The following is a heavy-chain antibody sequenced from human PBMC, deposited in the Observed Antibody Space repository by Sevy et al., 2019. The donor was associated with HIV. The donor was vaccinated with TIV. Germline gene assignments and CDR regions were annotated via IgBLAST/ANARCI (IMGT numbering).Heavy chain of an antibody. J-gene: IGHJ4*02. Sequence: GGSLRLSCAASGFTFSDHYMEWVRQAPGKGLEWVGRIRNKADSYTTEYAASVKDRFTISRDDSKNSLYLLMNSLKTGDTAVYYCATHAGIAAAGRVFDYWGQGTLVTVSS. CDR2: IRNKADSYTT. V-gene: IGHV3-72*01. CDR3: ATHAGIAAAGRVFDY. CDR1: GFTFSDHY. D-gene: IGHD6-13*01.